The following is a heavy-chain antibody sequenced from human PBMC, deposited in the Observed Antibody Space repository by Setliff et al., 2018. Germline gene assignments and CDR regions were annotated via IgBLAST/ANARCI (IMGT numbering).Heavy chain of an antibody. CDR2: IIPILGIA. J-gene: IGHJ4*02. CDR1: GGTFSSYA. D-gene: IGHD2-21*02. CDR3: ARDPPYCGGDCYPDY. V-gene: IGHV1-69*10. Sequence: SVKVSCKASGGTFSSYAISWVRQAPGQGLEWMGGIIPILGIANYAQKFQGRVTITADKSTSTAYMELRSLRSDDTAVYYCARDPPYCGGDCYPDYWGQGTLVTVSS.